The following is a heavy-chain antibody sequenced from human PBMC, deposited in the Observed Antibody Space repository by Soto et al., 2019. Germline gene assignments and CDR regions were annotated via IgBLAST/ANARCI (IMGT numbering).Heavy chain of an antibody. V-gene: IGHV3-30-3*01. J-gene: IGHJ3*02. CDR1: GFTFSSYA. D-gene: IGHD1-26*01. CDR3: ARAGGILGASTLGIHDVFDI. CDR2: ISYDGSNK. Sequence: GGSLRLSCAASGFTFSSYAMHWVRQAPGKGLEWVAVISYDGSNKYYADSVKGRFTISRDNSKNTLYLQMNSLRAEDTAVYYCARAGGILGASTLGIHDVFDIWGQGTMVTGSS.